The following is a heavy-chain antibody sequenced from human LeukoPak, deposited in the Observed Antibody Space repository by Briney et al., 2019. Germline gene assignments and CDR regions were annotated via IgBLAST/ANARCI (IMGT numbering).Heavy chain of an antibody. J-gene: IGHJ2*01. CDR1: GFSLRTRGVG. V-gene: IGHV2-5*02. D-gene: IGHD2-15*01. CDR3: AHRVSYCSGGSCYWSFDL. CDR2: IYWDDDR. Sequence: SGPTLVKPTQTLTLTCTFSGFSLRTRGVGVGWIRQPPGKALEWLALIYWDDDRRYSPSLRSRLTITKDTSKNQVALTMTNMDPVDTATYYCAHRVSYCSGGSCYWSFDLWGRGTLVTVSS.